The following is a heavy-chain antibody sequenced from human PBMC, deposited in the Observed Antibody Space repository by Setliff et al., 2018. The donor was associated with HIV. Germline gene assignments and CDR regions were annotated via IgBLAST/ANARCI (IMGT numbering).Heavy chain of an antibody. Sequence: GASVKVSCKASGYTFTSYYMHWVRQAPGQGLEWMGIINPSGASTSYAQKFQGRVTMTSDTSTSTVYMELSSLRSEDTAVYYCARDPLTPGYSSGYYYDWGQGTLVTVPQ. J-gene: IGHJ4*02. CDR1: GYTFTSYY. D-gene: IGHD3-22*01. V-gene: IGHV1-46*01. CDR3: ARDPLTPGYSSGYYYD. CDR2: INPSGAST.